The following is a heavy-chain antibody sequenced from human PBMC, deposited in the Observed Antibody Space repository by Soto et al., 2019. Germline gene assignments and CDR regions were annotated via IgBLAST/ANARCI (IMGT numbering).Heavy chain of an antibody. CDR3: AKILSAAGTGY. Sequence: EVQLLESGGGLVQPGGSLRLSCAASGFTFSSYGMTWVRQAPGKGLEWVSSIGGSGSSTYYADSVKGRFTISRDNSNNILYLQTNSLRAEDTAVYYCAKILSAAGTGYWGQGTLVTVSS. CDR2: IGGSGSST. D-gene: IGHD6-13*01. V-gene: IGHV3-23*01. CDR1: GFTFSSYG. J-gene: IGHJ4*02.